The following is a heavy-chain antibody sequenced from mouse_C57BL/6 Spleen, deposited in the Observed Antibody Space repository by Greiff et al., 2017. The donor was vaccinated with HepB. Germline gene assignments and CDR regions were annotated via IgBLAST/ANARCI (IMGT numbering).Heavy chain of an antibody. D-gene: IGHD1-1*01. CDR3: ARDYYGSSFAWFAY. V-gene: IGHV1-55*01. CDR2: IYPGSGST. J-gene: IGHJ3*01. Sequence: QVQLQQPGAELVKPGASVKMSCKASGYTFTSYWITWVKQRPGQGLEWIGDIYPGSGSTNYNEKFKSKATLTVDTSSSTAYMQFSSLTSEDSAIYYCARDYYGSSFAWFAYWGQGTLVTVSA. CDR1: GYTFTSYW.